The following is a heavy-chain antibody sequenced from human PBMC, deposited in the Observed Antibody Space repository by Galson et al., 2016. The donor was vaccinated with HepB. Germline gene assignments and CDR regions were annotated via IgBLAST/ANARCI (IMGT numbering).Heavy chain of an antibody. CDR1: EYTFRSYS. D-gene: IGHD3-10*01. CDR2: ITASGTT. CDR3: ASIVGLYNWFDP. J-gene: IGHJ5*02. Sequence: SLRLSCAASEYTFRSYSMSWVRQAPGKGLEWISYITASGTTYYADSVEGRFTISRDNAKDSLYLQMNSLRVEDTAVFFCASIVGLYNWFDPWGQGTPVSVSS. V-gene: IGHV3-48*01.